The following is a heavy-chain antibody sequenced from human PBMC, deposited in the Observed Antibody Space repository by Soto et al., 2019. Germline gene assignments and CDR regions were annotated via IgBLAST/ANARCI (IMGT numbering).Heavy chain of an antibody. D-gene: IGHD4-17*01. CDR2: IYHSGST. V-gene: IGHV4-30-2*01. Sequence: QLQLQESGSGLVKPSQTLSLTCAVSGGSISSGGYSWSWIRQPPGKGLEWIGYIYHSGSTYYNPSLKSRVTILVDRSKNQFSLKLSSVTAADTAVYYCARDRYGDYSDDAFDIWGQGTMVTVSS. J-gene: IGHJ3*02. CDR1: GGSISSGGYS. CDR3: ARDRYGDYSDDAFDI.